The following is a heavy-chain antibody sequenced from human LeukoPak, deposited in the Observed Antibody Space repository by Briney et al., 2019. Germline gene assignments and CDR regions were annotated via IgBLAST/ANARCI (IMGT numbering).Heavy chain of an antibody. D-gene: IGHD6-25*01. Sequence: PSETLSLTCTVSGGSISSYYWSWIRQPPGKGLEWVGHIYYSGSTTYNPSLKSRVTISVDTSKNQFSLKLSSVTAADTAVYYCARQGGGFWYFDLWGRGTLVTVSS. J-gene: IGHJ2*01. V-gene: IGHV4-59*08. CDR1: GGSISSYY. CDR2: IYYSGST. CDR3: ARQGGGFWYFDL.